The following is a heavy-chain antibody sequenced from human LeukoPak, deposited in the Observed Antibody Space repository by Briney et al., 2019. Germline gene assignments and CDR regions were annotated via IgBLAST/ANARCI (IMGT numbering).Heavy chain of an antibody. CDR3: ARDLDPLRGYSYGYEMNYFDY. CDR1: GYTLTELS. D-gene: IGHD5-18*01. J-gene: IGHJ4*02. Sequence: VASVKVSCKVSGYTLTELSMHWVRQAPGKGLEWMGGFDPEDGETIYAQKLQGRVTMTTDTSTSTAYMELRSLRSDDTAVYYCARDLDPLRGYSYGYEMNYFDYWGQGTLVTVSS. V-gene: IGHV1-24*01. CDR2: FDPEDGET.